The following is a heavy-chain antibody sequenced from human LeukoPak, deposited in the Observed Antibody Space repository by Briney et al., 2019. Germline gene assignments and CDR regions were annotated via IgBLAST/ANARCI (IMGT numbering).Heavy chain of an antibody. CDR3: ARGLPAYYDFWSGYYRGYFDY. D-gene: IGHD3-3*01. Sequence: PSETLSLTSAVYGGSFSGYYWSWIRQPPGKGLEWIGEINHSGSTNYNPSLKSRVTISVDTSKNQFSLKLSSVTAADTAAYYCARGLPAYYDFWSGYYRGYFDYWGQGTLVTVSS. J-gene: IGHJ4*02. CDR1: GGSFSGYY. CDR2: INHSGST. V-gene: IGHV4-34*01.